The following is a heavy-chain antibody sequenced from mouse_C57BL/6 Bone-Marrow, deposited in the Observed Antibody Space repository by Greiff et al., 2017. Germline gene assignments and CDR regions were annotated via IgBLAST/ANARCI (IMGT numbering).Heavy chain of an antibody. CDR2: IYPGSGST. V-gene: IGHV1-55*01. D-gene: IGHD1-1*01. Sequence: QVQLQQPGAELVQPGASVKMSCKASGYTFTSYWITWVKQRPGQGLEWIGDIYPGSGSTNYNEKFKSKATLTVDTSSSTAYMQLSSLTSEDSAVYYCAREGVVADYYAMDYWGQGTSVTVSS. CDR3: AREGVVADYYAMDY. CDR1: GYTFTSYW. J-gene: IGHJ4*01.